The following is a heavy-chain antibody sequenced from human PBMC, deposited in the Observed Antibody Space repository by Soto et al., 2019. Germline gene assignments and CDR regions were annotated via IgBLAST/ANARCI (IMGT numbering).Heavy chain of an antibody. Sequence: QVQLVQSGAEVKKPGSSVKVSCKASGGTFSRYGISWVRQAPGHGLEWMGGIIPILGTTNYAQKFHGRVTITADESTSTAYMELSSLRSEDTDVYYCASSAAGNYYYGMDVWGQGTTCTVAS. V-gene: IGHV1-69*12. CDR3: ASSAAGNYYYGMDV. CDR1: GGTFSRYG. D-gene: IGHD2-15*01. CDR2: IIPILGTT. J-gene: IGHJ6*02.